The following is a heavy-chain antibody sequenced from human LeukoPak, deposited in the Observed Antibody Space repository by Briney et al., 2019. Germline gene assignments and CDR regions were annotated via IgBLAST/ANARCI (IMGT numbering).Heavy chain of an antibody. CDR2: INAGNGNT. CDR1: GYTFTSYA. J-gene: IGHJ1*01. Sequence: ASVKVSCKASGYTFTSYAMHWARQAPGQRLEWMGWINAGNGNTKYSQKFQGRVTITRDTSASTAYMELSSPRSEDTAVYYCARPLYSSTPPEHWGQGTLVTVSS. CDR3: ARPLYSSTPPEH. V-gene: IGHV1-3*01. D-gene: IGHD6-13*01.